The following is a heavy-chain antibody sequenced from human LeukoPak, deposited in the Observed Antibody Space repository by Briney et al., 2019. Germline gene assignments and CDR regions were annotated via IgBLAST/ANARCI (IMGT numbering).Heavy chain of an antibody. Sequence: VASVKVSCKASGYTFTGYYMHWVRRAPGQGLEWMGRINPNSGGTNYAQKFQGRVTMTRDTSISTAYMELSRLRSDDTAVYYCAIPSDYDILTGYYKAVDYWGQGTLVTVSS. CDR1: GYTFTGYY. D-gene: IGHD3-9*01. CDR3: AIPSDYDILTGYYKAVDY. V-gene: IGHV1-2*06. CDR2: INPNSGGT. J-gene: IGHJ4*02.